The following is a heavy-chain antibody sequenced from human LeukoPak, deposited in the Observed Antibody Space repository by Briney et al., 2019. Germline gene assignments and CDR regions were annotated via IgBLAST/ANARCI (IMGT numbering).Heavy chain of an antibody. CDR1: GGSISSYY. Sequence: SETLSLTSTGSGGSISSYYWSWIRQPPGKGLEWIGYIYYSGSTNYNPSLKSRVTISVDTSKNQFSLKLSSVTAADTAVYYCASGYVFSSNYFDYWGQGTLVTVSS. CDR3: ASGYVFSSNYFDY. CDR2: IYYSGST. V-gene: IGHV4-59*01. J-gene: IGHJ4*02. D-gene: IGHD3-16*01.